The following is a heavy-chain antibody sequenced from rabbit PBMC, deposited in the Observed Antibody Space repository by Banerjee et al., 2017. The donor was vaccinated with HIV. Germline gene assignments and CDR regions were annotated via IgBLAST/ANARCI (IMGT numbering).Heavy chain of an antibody. Sequence: QEQLVESGGGLVQPEGSLTLTCTASGFSFSSNYYFSWVRQAPGKGLEWIGCINTGSSGSAYYASWAKGRFTISKTSSTTVTLQMTSLTAADTATYFCARSLYHGYAGDGSGTIIFNLWGPGTLVTVS. CDR3: ARSLYHGYAGDGSGTIIFNL. CDR1: GFSFSSNYY. D-gene: IGHD7-1*01. CDR2: INTGSSGSA. J-gene: IGHJ4*01. V-gene: IGHV1S45*01.